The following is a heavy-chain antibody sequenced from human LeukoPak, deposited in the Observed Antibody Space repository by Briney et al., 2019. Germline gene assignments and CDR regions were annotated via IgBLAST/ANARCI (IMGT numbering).Heavy chain of an antibody. CDR2: IRYDGSNK. Sequence: PGRSLRLSCAASGFTFSSYGMHWVRQAPGKGLEWVAFIRYDGSNKYYADSVKGRFTISRDNSKNTLYLQMNSLRAEDTAVYYCAKLPSAAAAGTGDAFDIWGQGTMVTVSS. CDR1: GFTFSSYG. J-gene: IGHJ3*02. D-gene: IGHD6-13*01. CDR3: AKLPSAAAAGTGDAFDI. V-gene: IGHV3-30*02.